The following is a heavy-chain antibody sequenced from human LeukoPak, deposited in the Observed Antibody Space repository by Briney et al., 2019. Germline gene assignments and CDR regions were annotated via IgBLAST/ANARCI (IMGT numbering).Heavy chain of an antibody. CDR2: IKQDGSEK. Sequence: GGSLRLSCAASGFTFSSYWMSWVRQAPGKGLEWVANIKQDGSEKYYADSVKGRFTISRDNSKNTLYLQMNSLRAEDTAVYYCARDRIAYSSGWDATDYWGQGTLVTVSS. D-gene: IGHD6-19*01. J-gene: IGHJ4*02. V-gene: IGHV3-7*01. CDR3: ARDRIAYSSGWDATDY. CDR1: GFTFSSYW.